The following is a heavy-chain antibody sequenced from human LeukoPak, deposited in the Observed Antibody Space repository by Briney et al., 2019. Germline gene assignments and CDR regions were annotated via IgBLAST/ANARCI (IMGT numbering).Heavy chain of an antibody. CDR2: IIPIFGTA. Sequence: ASVKVSCKASGGTFSSYAISWVRQAPGQGLEWMGRIIPIFGTANYAQKFQGRVTITADKSTSTAYMELSSLRSDDTAVYYCARVREDIVVVPAGGGNYYYMDVWGKGTTVTVSS. D-gene: IGHD2-2*01. V-gene: IGHV1-69*06. J-gene: IGHJ6*03. CDR1: GGTFSSYA. CDR3: ARVREDIVVVPAGGGNYYYMDV.